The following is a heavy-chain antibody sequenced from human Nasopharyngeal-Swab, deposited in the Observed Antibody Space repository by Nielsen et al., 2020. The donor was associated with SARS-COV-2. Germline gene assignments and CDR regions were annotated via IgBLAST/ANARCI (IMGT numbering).Heavy chain of an antibody. CDR2: IDVDGSTT. V-gene: IGHV3-74*01. D-gene: IGHD5-18*01. J-gene: IGHJ4*02. CDR1: GFTINTYW. CDR3: TRGGYTHSMDV. Sequence: GESLKISCAASGFTINTYWMFWVRQAPGKGLVWVSHIDVDGSTTNYADSVQGRFTISRDNAKNTLSLQMNSLRDEDSAMYYCTRGGYTHSMDVWGQGTLVTVSS.